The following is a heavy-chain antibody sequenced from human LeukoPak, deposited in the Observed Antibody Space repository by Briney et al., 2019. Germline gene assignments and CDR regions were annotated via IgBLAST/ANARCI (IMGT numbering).Heavy chain of an antibody. D-gene: IGHD2-2*01. CDR3: PRRSYCGRTSCQEQIPFDY. V-gene: IGHV1-46*01. CDR2: INPSGGST. CDR1: GYTFTSYY. Sequence: ASVNVSFMASGYTFTSYYMHLVRQAPGQGLEWMGIINPSGGSTSYPQKFQGRVTMTRDMSTNTVYMELSSLRSEDTAVSFCPRRSYCGRTSCQEQIPFDYWGQGTLVTVSS. J-gene: IGHJ4*02.